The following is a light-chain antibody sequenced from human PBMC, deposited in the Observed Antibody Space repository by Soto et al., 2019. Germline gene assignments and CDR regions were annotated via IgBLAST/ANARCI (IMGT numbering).Light chain of an antibody. Sequence: QAVVTQPPSVSGAPGQRFTISCTGGSSNIGAGSDVHWYQQLPGTAPKLLIYGNNNRPSGVPDRFSGSKSGTSASLAITGLQAEDEADYYCQSYDTSLSALYVFGTGTKVTVL. CDR2: GNN. CDR3: QSYDTSLSALYV. V-gene: IGLV1-40*01. J-gene: IGLJ1*01. CDR1: SSNIGAGSD.